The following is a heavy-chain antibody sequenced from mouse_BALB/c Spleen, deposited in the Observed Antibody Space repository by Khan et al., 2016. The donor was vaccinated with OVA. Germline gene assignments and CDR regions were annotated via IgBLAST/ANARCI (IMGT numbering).Heavy chain of an antibody. CDR3: ARSVYYYYAYALDY. J-gene: IGHJ4*01. V-gene: IGHV3-2*02. Sequence: EVQLQESGPGLVKPSQSLSLTCTVTGYSITSDYAWNWIRQFPGNKLEWMGYISFSGSTSYNPSLKSRISFNRDTSKNQFFLQLTSVTTEDTATXYCARSVYYYYAYALDYWGQGTSVTVSS. D-gene: IGHD2-4*01. CDR2: ISFSGST. CDR1: GYSITSDYA.